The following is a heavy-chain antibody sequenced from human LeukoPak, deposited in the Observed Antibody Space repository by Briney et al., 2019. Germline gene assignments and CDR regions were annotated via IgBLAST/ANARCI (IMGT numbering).Heavy chain of an antibody. V-gene: IGHV3-23*01. CDR1: GLTVSGNC. Sequence: PGGSLRLSCAASGLTVSGNCMSWVRQAPGKGLEWVSTISGSGGSTYYADSVKGRFTISRDNSKNTLYLQMNSLRAEDTAIYYCAKRSGSGIYYHYFDYWSQGTLVTVSS. CDR2: ISGSGGST. CDR3: AKRSGSGIYYHYFDY. D-gene: IGHD3-10*01. J-gene: IGHJ4*02.